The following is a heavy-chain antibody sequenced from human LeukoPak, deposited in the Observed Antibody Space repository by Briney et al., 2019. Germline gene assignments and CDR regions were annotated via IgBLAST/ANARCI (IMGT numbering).Heavy chain of an antibody. CDR1: GFTFSSYW. V-gene: IGHV3-7*01. CDR2: IKEDGSIQ. J-gene: IGHJ4*02. CDR3: ARDVWTGVAVSDY. D-gene: IGHD6-19*01. Sequence: GGSLRLSCVASGFTFSSYWVTWVRQAPGKGLEWLANIKEDGSIQYYLDSVRGRFTISRDNAKTLVYLQLNSLRADDTAVYYCARDVWTGVAVSDYWGQGTLVTVSS.